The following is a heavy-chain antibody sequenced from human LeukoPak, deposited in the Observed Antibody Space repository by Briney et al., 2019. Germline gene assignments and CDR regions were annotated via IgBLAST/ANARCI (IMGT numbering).Heavy chain of an antibody. Sequence: SETLSLTCTVSGGSISSYYWSWFRQPAGKGLEWIGRFYTSGSTNYNPSLKSRVTISVDTSKNQFSLKLSSVTAADTAVYYCARGRDGYNFLNRGEYYYFDYWGQGTLVTVSS. D-gene: IGHD5-24*01. CDR2: FYTSGST. V-gene: IGHV4-4*07. J-gene: IGHJ4*02. CDR3: ARGRDGYNFLNRGEYYYFDY. CDR1: GGSISSYY.